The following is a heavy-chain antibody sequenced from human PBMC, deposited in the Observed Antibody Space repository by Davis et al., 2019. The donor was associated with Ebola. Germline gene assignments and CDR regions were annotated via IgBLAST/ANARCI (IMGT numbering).Heavy chain of an antibody. V-gene: IGHV1-69*04. CDR3: ARDRVVGALDY. CDR2: IIPILGIA. CDR1: GGTFSSYA. J-gene: IGHJ4*02. Sequence: SVKVSCKASGGTFSSYAISWVRQAPGQGLEWMGRIIPILGIANYAQKFQGRVTITADKSTNTAYMELSSLRSEDTAVYYCARDRVVGALDYWGQGTLVTVSS. D-gene: IGHD1-26*01.